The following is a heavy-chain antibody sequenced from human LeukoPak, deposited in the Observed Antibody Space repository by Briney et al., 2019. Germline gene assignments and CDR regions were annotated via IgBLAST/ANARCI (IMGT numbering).Heavy chain of an antibody. Sequence: GRSLRLSCAASGFTFSGYGMHWVRQAPGKGLEWVAVIWYDGSNKYYADSVKGRFTISRDNSKNTLYLQMNSLRAEDTAVYYCARVGYYYGSGRKGYFDYWGQGTLVTVSS. D-gene: IGHD3-10*01. V-gene: IGHV3-33*01. J-gene: IGHJ4*02. CDR3: ARVGYYYGSGRKGYFDY. CDR1: GFTFSGYG. CDR2: IWYDGSNK.